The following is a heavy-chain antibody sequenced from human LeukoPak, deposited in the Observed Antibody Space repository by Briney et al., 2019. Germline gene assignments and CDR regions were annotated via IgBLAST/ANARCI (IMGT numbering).Heavy chain of an antibody. Sequence: GGSLRLSCAASGFTFSSYAMTWVRQVPGKGLEWVSAISGSGATTYSADSVKGRFTVSRDNSRNTLYLQMNSLRAEDTAVYYCAKGPIVSVADYYFDYWGQGTLVTVSS. D-gene: IGHD6-19*01. CDR3: AKGPIVSVADYYFDY. V-gene: IGHV3-23*01. J-gene: IGHJ4*02. CDR1: GFTFSSYA. CDR2: ISGSGATT.